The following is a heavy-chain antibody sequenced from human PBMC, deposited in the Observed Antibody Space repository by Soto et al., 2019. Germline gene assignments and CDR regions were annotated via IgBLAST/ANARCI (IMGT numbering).Heavy chain of an antibody. CDR3: ARDGLGVTNYYYYYYGMDV. CDR2: INPSGGST. Sequence: QVQLVQSGAEVKKPGASVTVSCKASGYTFTSYYMHWVRQAPGQGLEWRGIINPSGGSTSYAQKFQGRVTMTRETSTSTVYMELSSLRSEDTAVYYCARDGLGVTNYYYYYYGMDVWGQGTTVTVSS. CDR1: GYTFTSYY. V-gene: IGHV1-46*01. D-gene: IGHD2-8*01. J-gene: IGHJ6*02.